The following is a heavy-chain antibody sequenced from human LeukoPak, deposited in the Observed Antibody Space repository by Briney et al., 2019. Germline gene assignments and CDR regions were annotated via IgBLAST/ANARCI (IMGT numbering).Heavy chain of an antibody. D-gene: IGHD4/OR15-4a*01. J-gene: IGHJ5*02. Sequence: SETLSLTCTVSGGSVSSGSYYWSWIRQPPGKGLEWIGYIYYSGSTNYNPSLKSRVTISVDTSKNQFSLKLSSVTAADTAVYYCARLTTPDPWGQGTLVTVSS. CDR2: IYYSGST. CDR3: ARLTTPDP. V-gene: IGHV4-61*01. CDR1: GGSVSSGSYY.